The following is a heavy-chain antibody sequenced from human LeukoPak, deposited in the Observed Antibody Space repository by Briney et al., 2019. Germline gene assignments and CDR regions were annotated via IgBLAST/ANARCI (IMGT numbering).Heavy chain of an antibody. CDR2: ISGSGGTT. V-gene: IGHV3-23*01. J-gene: IGHJ6*02. CDR1: GFTFSSYA. CDR3: AKDTSGSTSYSYHYGMDV. Sequence: GTSLRLSCAASGFTFSSYAMSWVRQAPGKGLEWVSVISGSGGTTYYADSVKGRFTISRDNSKSTLYLQMNSLRAEDTAVYYCAKDTSGSTSYSYHYGMDVWGQGTTVTVSS. D-gene: IGHD1-26*01.